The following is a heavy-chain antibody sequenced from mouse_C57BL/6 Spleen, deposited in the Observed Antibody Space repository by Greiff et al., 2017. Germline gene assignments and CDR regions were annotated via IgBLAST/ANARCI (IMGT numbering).Heavy chain of an antibody. CDR2: INPGSGGT. J-gene: IGHJ4*01. V-gene: IGHV1-54*01. CDR3: ARCYDGYLYARDY. Sequence: QVQLQQSGAELVRPGTSVKVSCKASGYAFTNYLIEWVKQRPGQGLEWIGVINPGSGGTNYNEKFKGKATLTADKSASTACMQLGSLTSEDSAVYFCARCYDGYLYARDYWGQGTSVTVSS. CDR1: GYAFTNYL. D-gene: IGHD2-3*01.